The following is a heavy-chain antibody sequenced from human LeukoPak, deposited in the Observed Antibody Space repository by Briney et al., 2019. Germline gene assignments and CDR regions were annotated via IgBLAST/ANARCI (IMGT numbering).Heavy chain of an antibody. V-gene: IGHV4-59*01. CDR2: IYYSGST. J-gene: IGHJ4*02. D-gene: IGHD3-16*01. CDR3: ARSRVWGSFDY. CDR1: GGSISGYY. Sequence: SETLSLTCTVSGGSISGYYWSWIRQPPGKGLEWIGYIYYSGSTNYNPSLKSRVTISVDTSKNQFSLKLSSVTAADTAVYYCARSRVWGSFDYWGQGTLVTVSS.